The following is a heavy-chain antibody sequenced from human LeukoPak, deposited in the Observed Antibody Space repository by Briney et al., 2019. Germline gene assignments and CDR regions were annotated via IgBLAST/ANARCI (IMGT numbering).Heavy chain of an antibody. V-gene: IGHV4-59*01. CDR1: GGSISSYY. D-gene: IGHD3-22*01. Sequence: PSETLSLTCTVSGGSISSYYWSWIRQPPGKGLEWIGYIYYSGSTNYNPSLKSRVTISVDTSKNQLSLKLSSVTAADTAVYYCARGGNYYDSSPLDYWGQGTLVTVSS. CDR2: IYYSGST. CDR3: ARGGNYYDSSPLDY. J-gene: IGHJ4*02.